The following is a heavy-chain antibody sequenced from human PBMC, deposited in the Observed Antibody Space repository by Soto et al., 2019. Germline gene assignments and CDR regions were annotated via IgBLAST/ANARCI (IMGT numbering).Heavy chain of an antibody. D-gene: IGHD3-9*01. CDR2: IYSGGST. CDR1: GFTVSSNY. J-gene: IGHJ4*02. V-gene: IGHV3-53*01. CDR3: AKDLNRRYFDWSPFDY. Sequence: GGSLRLSCAASGFTVSSNYMSWVRQAPGKGLEWVSVIYSGGSTYYADSVKGRFTISRDNSKNTLYLQMNSLRAEDTAVYYCAKDLNRRYFDWSPFDYWGQGTLVTVSS.